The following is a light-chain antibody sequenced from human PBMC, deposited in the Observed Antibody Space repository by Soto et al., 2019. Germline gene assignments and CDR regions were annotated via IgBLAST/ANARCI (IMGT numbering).Light chain of an antibody. CDR3: QQYIGYART. V-gene: IGKV1-5*01. J-gene: IGKJ1*01. CDR1: QSIYRW. Sequence: DIQMAQSPSTLSASVGDRVTITCRASQSIYRWLAWYQQKPGRAPKLLIYDASSLESGVPSRFSGSGSGTEFTLTISSLQPDDFATYYCQQYIGYARTFGQGTKVDIK. CDR2: DAS.